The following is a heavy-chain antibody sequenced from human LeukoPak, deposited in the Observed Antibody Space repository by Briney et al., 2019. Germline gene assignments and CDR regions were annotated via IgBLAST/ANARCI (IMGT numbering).Heavy chain of an antibody. CDR1: GYSFTSYW. CDR3: ARDSPLIVVVPAAMRDWFDP. V-gene: IGHV1-8*02. CDR2: MNPNSGNT. D-gene: IGHD2-2*01. J-gene: IGHJ5*02. Sequence: GESLKISCKGSGYSFTSYWIGWVRQATGQGLEWMGWMNPNSGNTGYAQKFQGRVTMTRNTSISTAYMELSSLRSEDTAVYYCARDSPLIVVVPAAMRDWFDPWGQGTLVTVSS.